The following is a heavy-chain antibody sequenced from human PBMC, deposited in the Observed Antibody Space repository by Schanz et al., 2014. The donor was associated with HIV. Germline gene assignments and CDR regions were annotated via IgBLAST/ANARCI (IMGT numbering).Heavy chain of an antibody. V-gene: IGHV4-30-2*01. Sequence: QLQLQESGSGLVKPSQTLSLTCAVSGGSVSNDYYSWNWIRLPPGKALEWIGHISHSGSTYYNPSLKSRVTISVDTSKNQFSLRLSSVTAADTAVYYCARDVVVQSHALMDVWGQGATVTVSS. CDR2: ISHSGST. D-gene: IGHD2-21*01. J-gene: IGHJ6*02. CDR1: GGSVSNDYYS. CDR3: ARDVVVQSHALMDV.